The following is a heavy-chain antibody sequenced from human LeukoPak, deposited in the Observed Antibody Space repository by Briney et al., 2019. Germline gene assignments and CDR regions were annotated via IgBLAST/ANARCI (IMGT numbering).Heavy chain of an antibody. CDR1: GFTVSSNY. J-gene: IGHJ4*02. V-gene: IGHV3-53*05. CDR2: IYSGGST. Sequence: QPGGSLRLSCAASGFTVSSNYMSWVRQAPGKGLEWVSVIYSGGSTYYADSVKGRFTVSRDNSKNTLYLQMNSLRAEDTTVYYCAKASGQAGYCSSTSCHYTFDYWGQGTLVTVSS. D-gene: IGHD2-2*01. CDR3: AKASGQAGYCSSTSCHYTFDY.